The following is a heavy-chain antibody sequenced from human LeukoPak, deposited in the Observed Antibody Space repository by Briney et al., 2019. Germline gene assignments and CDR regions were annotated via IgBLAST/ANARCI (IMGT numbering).Heavy chain of an antibody. CDR2: ISGSGDST. Sequence: GGSLRLSCAASGFTFSNYAMSWVRQAPGKGLEWASISGSGDSTYYADSVKGRFTISRDNSKNTLYLQMSSLRADDTAVYYCAKTERDRYYFDSWGQGTLVTVSS. CDR3: AKTERDRYYFDS. CDR1: GFTFSNYA. V-gene: IGHV3-23*01. J-gene: IGHJ4*02.